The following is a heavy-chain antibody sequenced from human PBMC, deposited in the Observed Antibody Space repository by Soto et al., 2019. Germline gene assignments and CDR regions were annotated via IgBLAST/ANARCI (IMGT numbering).Heavy chain of an antibody. Sequence: EVQLVESGGGLVQPGRSLRLYCAASGFTFDDYAMHWVRQAPGKGLEWVSGISWNSGSIGYGDSMKGRFTITRDNAKNSLFLQIMRLKAEDTALYYFAKDVASGIVARADYYNYVMNFWGPGTTVTGSS. V-gene: IGHV3-9*01. CDR1: GFTFDDYA. CDR2: ISWNSGSI. D-gene: IGHD2-15*01. J-gene: IGHJ6*02. CDR3: AKDVASGIVARADYYNYVMNF.